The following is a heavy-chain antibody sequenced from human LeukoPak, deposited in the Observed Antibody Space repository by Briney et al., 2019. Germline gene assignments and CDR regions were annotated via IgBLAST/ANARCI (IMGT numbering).Heavy chain of an antibody. J-gene: IGHJ5*02. CDR2: INPKSGGT. V-gene: IGHV1-2*02. CDR1: VYTFTAYF. Sequence: ASVKVSCSASVYTFTAYFIRWVRQAPGQGLEWMGWINPKSGGTNYQQKFQDRVTMTRDTSITTAYMEMSRLRSDDTAVYYCARSMVVRGVMGNYFDAWGQGTLVTVSS. CDR3: ARSMVVRGVMGNYFDA. D-gene: IGHD3-10*01.